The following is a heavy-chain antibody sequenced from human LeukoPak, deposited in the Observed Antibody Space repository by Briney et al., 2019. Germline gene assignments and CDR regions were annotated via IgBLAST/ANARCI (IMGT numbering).Heavy chain of an antibody. CDR2: INHSGST. J-gene: IGHJ4*02. D-gene: IGHD6-6*01. CDR3: ARGGVYSSSYYFDY. V-gene: IGHV4-34*01. Sequence: SETLSLTCAVYGGSFSGYYWSWIRKPPGKGLEWIGEINHSGSTNYNPSLKSRVTISVDTSKNQFSLKLSSVTAADTAVYYCARGGVYSSSYYFDYWGQGTLVTVSS. CDR1: GGSFSGYY.